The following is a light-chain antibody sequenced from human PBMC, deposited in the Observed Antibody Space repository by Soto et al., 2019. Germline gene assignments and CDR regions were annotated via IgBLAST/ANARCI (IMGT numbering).Light chain of an antibody. V-gene: IGLV2-14*01. CDR3: SSYTSSSTLIS. CDR2: DVS. CDR1: SSDVGGYNY. Sequence: QSELAQPASWSVSPGQSITISCTGTSSDVGGYNYVSWYQQHPGKAPKLMIYDVSNRPSGVSNRFSGSKSGNTASLTISGLQAEDEADYYCSSYTSSSTLISFGPGTKATVL. J-gene: IGLJ1*01.